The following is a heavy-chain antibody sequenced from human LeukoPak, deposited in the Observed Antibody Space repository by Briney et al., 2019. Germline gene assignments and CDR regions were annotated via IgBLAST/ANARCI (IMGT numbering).Heavy chain of an antibody. CDR2: INSDGSST. CDR1: GFTFSSYW. V-gene: IGHV3-74*01. CDR3: AKGGIRDCTNGVCYVGFDY. J-gene: IGHJ4*02. Sequence: GGSLRLSCAASGFTFSSYWMHWVRQAPGKGLVWVSRINSDGSSTSYADSVKGRFTISRDNSKNTLYLQMNSLRAEDTAVYYCAKGGIRDCTNGVCYVGFDYWGQGTLVTVSS. D-gene: IGHD2-8*01.